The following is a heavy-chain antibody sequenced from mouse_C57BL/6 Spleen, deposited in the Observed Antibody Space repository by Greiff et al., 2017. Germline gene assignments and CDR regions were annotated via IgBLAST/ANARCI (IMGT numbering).Heavy chain of an antibody. CDR1: GYSITSDY. J-gene: IGHJ1*03. Sequence: VQLKESGPGLAKPSQTLSLTCSVTGYSITSDYWNWIRTFPGNKLEYMGYISYSGSTYYNPSLKSRISITRDTSKNQYYLQLNSVTTEDTATYYCARSDYDGYWYFDVWGTGTTVTVSS. CDR3: ARSDYDGYWYFDV. V-gene: IGHV3-8*01. CDR2: ISYSGST. D-gene: IGHD2-4*01.